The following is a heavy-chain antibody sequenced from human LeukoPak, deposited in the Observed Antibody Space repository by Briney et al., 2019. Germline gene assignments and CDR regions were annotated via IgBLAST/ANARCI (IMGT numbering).Heavy chain of an antibody. CDR3: ARGRTIVVVPAATDNWFDP. J-gene: IGHJ5*02. CDR2: MNPNSGNT. Sequence: GASVKVSCKASGYTLTSYDINWVRQATGQGLEWMGWMNPNSGNTGYAQKFQGRVTMTRNTSISTAYMELSSLRSEDTAVYYCARGRTIVVVPAATDNWFDPWGQGTLVTVSS. CDR1: GYTLTSYD. V-gene: IGHV1-8*01. D-gene: IGHD2-2*01.